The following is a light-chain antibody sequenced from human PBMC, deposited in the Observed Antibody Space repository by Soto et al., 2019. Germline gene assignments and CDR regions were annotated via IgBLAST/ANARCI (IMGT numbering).Light chain of an antibody. V-gene: IGKV3-15*01. CDR1: QSVSSN. J-gene: IGKJ1*01. Sequence: EIVMTQSPATLSVSPGERDTLSCRASQSVSSNLAWYQQKPGQAPRLLISGASTRATGIPARFSGSGSGTEFTLTISSLQSEDFAVYYCQQYNNWPRRTFGQGTKVEIK. CDR2: GAS. CDR3: QQYNNWPRRT.